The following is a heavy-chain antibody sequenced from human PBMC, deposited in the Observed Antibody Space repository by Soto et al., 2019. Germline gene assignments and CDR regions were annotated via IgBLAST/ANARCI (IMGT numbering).Heavy chain of an antibody. Sequence: EVQLVESGGDLVQPGGSLRLSCAASGFTFSSYEMNWFRQAPGKGLEWLSYISNTGTTIYYADSVKGRFIVSRDNAKNSLYLQMNSLRAEDTAVYFCAKEADMATIYSPRHFDYWGQGTPVTVSS. D-gene: IGHD2-21*01. CDR3: AKEADMATIYSPRHFDY. V-gene: IGHV3-48*03. CDR2: ISNTGTTI. CDR1: GFTFSSYE. J-gene: IGHJ4*02.